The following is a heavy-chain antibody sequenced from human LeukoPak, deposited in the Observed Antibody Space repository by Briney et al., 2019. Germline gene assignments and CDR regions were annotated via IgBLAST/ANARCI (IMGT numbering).Heavy chain of an antibody. V-gene: IGHV3-21*01. J-gene: IGHJ4*02. CDR1: RFTFSSYS. CDR2: ISSSSSYI. CDR3: ARDLQQLASFDY. Sequence: GGSLRLSCAASRFTFSSYSMNWVRQAPGKGLEWVSSISSSSSYIYYADSVKGRFTISRDNAKNSLYLQMNSLRAEDTAVYYCARDLQQLASFDYWGQGTLVTVSS. D-gene: IGHD6-13*01.